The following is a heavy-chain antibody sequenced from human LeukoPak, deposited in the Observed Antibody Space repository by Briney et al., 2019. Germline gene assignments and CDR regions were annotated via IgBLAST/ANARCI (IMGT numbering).Heavy chain of an antibody. CDR1: GFTFSSYG. V-gene: IGHV3-33*08. CDR3: ARVRIVVRYFDY. Sequence: GGSLRLSCAASGFTFSSYGMHWVRQAPGKGLEWVAVIWYGGSNKYYADSVKGRFTISRDNSKNTLYLQMNSLRAEDTAVYYCARVRIVVRYFDYWGQGTLVTVSS. D-gene: IGHD3-22*01. J-gene: IGHJ4*02. CDR2: IWYGGSNK.